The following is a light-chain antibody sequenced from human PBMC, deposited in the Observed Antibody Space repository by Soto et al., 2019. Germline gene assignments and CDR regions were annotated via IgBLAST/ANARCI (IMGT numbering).Light chain of an antibody. CDR2: LGS. CDR1: QSLLHSNGYNY. CDR3: MQALQTPA. J-gene: IGKJ4*01. Sequence: DIVMTQSPLSLPVTPGEPASISCRSSQSLLHSNGYNYLDWYLQKPGQSPQLLIYLGSNRASGVPDRFSGSGSGTDFTLKINRVEAEDVGVHYCMQALQTPAFGGGTKVEIK. V-gene: IGKV2-28*01.